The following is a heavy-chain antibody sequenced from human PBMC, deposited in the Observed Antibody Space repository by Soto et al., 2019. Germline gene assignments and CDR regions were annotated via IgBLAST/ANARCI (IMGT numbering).Heavy chain of an antibody. D-gene: IGHD3-3*01. CDR2: INAGNGNT. CDR3: ARAPNVLRFFLHWFDP. CDR1: GYTFTSYA. J-gene: IGHJ5*02. V-gene: IGHV1-3*01. Sequence: ASVKVSCKASGYTFTSYAMHWVRQAPGQRLEWMGWINAGNGNTKYSQKFQGRVTITRDTSASTAYMELSSLRSEDTAVYYCARAPNVLRFFLHWFDPWGQGTLVTVSS.